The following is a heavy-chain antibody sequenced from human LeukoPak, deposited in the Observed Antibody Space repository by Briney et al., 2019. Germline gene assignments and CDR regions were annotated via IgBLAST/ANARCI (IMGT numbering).Heavy chain of an antibody. CDR2: IYYSGST. CDR1: GGSISSSSYY. J-gene: IGHJ4*02. D-gene: IGHD5-18*01. V-gene: IGHV4-39*01. Sequence: PSETLSLTCTVSGGSISSSSYYWGWIRQPPGKGLEWIGSIYYSGSTYYNPSLKSRVTISVDTSKNQFSLKLSSVTAADTAVYYCASGGGKAWIQPWPTDYWGQGTLVTVSS. CDR3: ASGGGKAWIQPWPTDY.